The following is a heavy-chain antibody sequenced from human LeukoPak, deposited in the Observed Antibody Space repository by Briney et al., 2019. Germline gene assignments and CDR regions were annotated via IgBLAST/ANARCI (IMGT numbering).Heavy chain of an antibody. CDR2: ISTSASTI. V-gene: IGHV3-48*03. CDR3: AELGITMIGGV. D-gene: IGHD3-10*02. J-gene: IGHJ6*04. Sequence: QTGGSLRLSCAVSRFTFSSYEMNWVRQAPGKGLEWVSYISTSASTIYYADSVKGRFTISRDNAKNSLYLQMNSLRAEDTAVYYCAELGITMIGGVWGKGTTVTISS. CDR1: RFTFSSYE.